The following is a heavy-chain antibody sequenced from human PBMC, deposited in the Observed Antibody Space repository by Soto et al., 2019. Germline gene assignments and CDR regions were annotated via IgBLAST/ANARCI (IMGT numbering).Heavy chain of an antibody. J-gene: IGHJ3*02. CDR3: ASGVDSSSWYEAWDAFDI. V-gene: IGHV1-69*13. CDR1: GGTFSSYA. Sequence: SVKFSCKASGGTFSSYAISWVRQAPGQGHEWMGGIIPIFGTANYAQKFQGRVTITADESTSTAYMELSSLRSEDTAVYYCASGVDSSSWYEAWDAFDIWGQGTMVTVSS. CDR2: IIPIFGTA. D-gene: IGHD6-13*01.